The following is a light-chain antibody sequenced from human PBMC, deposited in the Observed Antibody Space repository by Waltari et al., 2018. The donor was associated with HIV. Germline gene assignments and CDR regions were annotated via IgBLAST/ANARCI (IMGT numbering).Light chain of an antibody. CDR3: ASHAGSKDV. CDR1: SSDIGAYNY. CDR2: DVS. J-gene: IGLJ2*01. V-gene: IGLV2-8*01. Sequence: QSALTQPPSASGSPGQSVTISCTGTSSDIGAYNYVSWFQQHPGKAPKLMIFDVSKRPSGVPGRVSGSKSGNTASLTVSGLQAEDEADYYCASHAGSKDVFGGGTKLTVL.